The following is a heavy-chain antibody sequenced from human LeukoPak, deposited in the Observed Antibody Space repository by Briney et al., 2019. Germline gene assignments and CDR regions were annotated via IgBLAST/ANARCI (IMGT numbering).Heavy chain of an antibody. CDR3: ARSVYGGSDY. CDR2: IYYSGST. CDR1: GGSISSSSYY. V-gene: IGHV4-39*07. Sequence: SETLSLTCTVSGGSISSSSYYWGWIRQPPGKGLEWIGSIYYSGSTYYNPSLKSRVTISVDTSKNQLSLKLSSVTAADTAVYYCARSVYGGSDYWGQGTLVTVSS. D-gene: IGHD5/OR15-5a*01. J-gene: IGHJ4*02.